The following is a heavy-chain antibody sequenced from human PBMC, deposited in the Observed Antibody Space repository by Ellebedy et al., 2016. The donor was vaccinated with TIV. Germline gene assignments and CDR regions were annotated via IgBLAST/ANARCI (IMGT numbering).Heavy chain of an antibody. J-gene: IGHJ5*02. CDR3: ARGRGWSGARP. D-gene: IGHD1-26*01. V-gene: IGHV4-31*03. CDR1: GGSISSGGYY. Sequence: SETLSLTXTVSGGSISSGGYYWSWIRQHPGKGLEWIGYIYYSGSTYYNPSLKSRVTISVDTSKNQFSLKLSSVTAADTAVYYCARGRGWSGARPWGQGTLVTVSS. CDR2: IYYSGST.